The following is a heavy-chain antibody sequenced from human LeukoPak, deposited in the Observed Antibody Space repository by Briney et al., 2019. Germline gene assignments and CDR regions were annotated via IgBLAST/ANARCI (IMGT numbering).Heavy chain of an antibody. CDR1: GFTFRGSA. V-gene: IGHV3-23*01. CDR3: ARDIQLST. J-gene: IGHJ3*01. D-gene: IGHD5-24*01. CDR2: ISYDGNNA. Sequence: WGSLRLSCVASGFTFRGSAMSWVRQAPGKGLDWDSLISYDGNNAYYADSVRGRFTISRDNSKDTLYLEMNSLRAEDTSIYYCARDIQLSTWGLGTMVTVSS.